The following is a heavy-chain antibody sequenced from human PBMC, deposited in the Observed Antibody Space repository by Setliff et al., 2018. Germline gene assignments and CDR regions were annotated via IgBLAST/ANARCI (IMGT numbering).Heavy chain of an antibody. CDR3: AREGGSSGYRVYYFDY. D-gene: IGHD3-22*01. J-gene: IGHJ4*02. Sequence: SETLSLTCIVSGGSINSYYWNWIRQPPGKGLEWIATTFHRGSAYFNPSLKSRVTISVDTSKNQFSLKLSSVTAADTAVYYCAREGGSSGYRVYYFDYWGQGTLVTVSS. V-gene: IGHV4-59*12. CDR2: TFHRGSA. CDR1: GGSINSYY.